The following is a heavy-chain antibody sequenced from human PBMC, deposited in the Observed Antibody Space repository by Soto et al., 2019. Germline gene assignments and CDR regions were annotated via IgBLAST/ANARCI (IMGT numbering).Heavy chain of an antibody. D-gene: IGHD3-22*01. V-gene: IGHV4-39*07. J-gene: IGHJ4*02. CDR3: ARNPDYDSSGTLLEW. CDR1: GGSISSSSYY. CDR2: IYYSGST. Sequence: QLQLQESGPGLVKPSETLSLTCTVSGGSISSSSYYWGWIRQPPGKGLEWIGSIYYSGSTYYNPSLKSRVTISVDTSKNQFSLKLSSVTAADTAVYYCARNPDYDSSGTLLEWWGQGTLVTVSS.